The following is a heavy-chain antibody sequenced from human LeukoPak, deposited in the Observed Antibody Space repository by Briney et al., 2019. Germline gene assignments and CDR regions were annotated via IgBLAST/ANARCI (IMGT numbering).Heavy chain of an antibody. V-gene: IGHV3-23*01. CDR1: GFTFSSFA. J-gene: IGHJ5*02. CDR2: ISGSGGST. CDR3: ARDQCTSTSCYGYNWFDP. Sequence: PGGSLRLSCAASGFTFSSFAMSWVRQAPGKGLEWVSGISGSGGSTYYVDSVKGRFTISRDNAKNTLYLQMNSLRAEDTAVYYCARDQCTSTSCYGYNWFDPWGQGTLVTVSS. D-gene: IGHD2-2*01.